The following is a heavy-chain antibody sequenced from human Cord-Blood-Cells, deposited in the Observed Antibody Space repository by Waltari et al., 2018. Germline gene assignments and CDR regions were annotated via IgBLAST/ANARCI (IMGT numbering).Heavy chain of an antibody. V-gene: IGHV4-34*01. J-gene: IGHJ3*02. CDR2: INHRGST. CDR1: GGSFSGYY. CDR3: ARVKNRSTLDI. Sequence: QVQLQQWGAGLLNPSETLSLTCAVYGGSFSGYYWSWIRQPPGNGLEWIGEINHRGSTHYNPSLKSRVTISVDTSKNQFSLKLSSVTAADTAVYYCARVKNRSTLDIWGQGTMVTVSS. D-gene: IGHD1-26*01.